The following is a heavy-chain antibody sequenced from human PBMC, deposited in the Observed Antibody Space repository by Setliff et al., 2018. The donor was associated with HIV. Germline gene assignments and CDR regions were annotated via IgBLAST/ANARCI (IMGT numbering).Heavy chain of an antibody. D-gene: IGHD2-15*01. CDR2: ISPYDLSE. J-gene: IGHJ4*02. Sequence: ASVKVSCKASGYTFIDYFIHWVRQAPGQGLEWMGWISPYDLSERISQKFRGRVTMTRDTSISTAFMELSRLTSEDTAVYYCTRFPYCSGGRCYSPDWGQGTLGTVSS. CDR3: TRFPYCSGGRCYSPD. V-gene: IGHV1-2*02. CDR1: GYTFIDYF.